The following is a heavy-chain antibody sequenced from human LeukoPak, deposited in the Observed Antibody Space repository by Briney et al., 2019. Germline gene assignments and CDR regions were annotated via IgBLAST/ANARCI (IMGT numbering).Heavy chain of an antibody. J-gene: IGHJ4*02. CDR1: GGSISTFY. CDR3: ARRCNSDSCPFDF. Sequence: SETLSLNCTVSGGSISTFYWSWIRQPPGKGLEWIGRIYYSGSTNYNPSLKSRVTISVDTSKNQFSLNLSSVTAADTAVYFCARRCNSDSCPFDFWGRGTLVTVSS. D-gene: IGHD2-2*01. V-gene: IGHV4-59*08. CDR2: IYYSGST.